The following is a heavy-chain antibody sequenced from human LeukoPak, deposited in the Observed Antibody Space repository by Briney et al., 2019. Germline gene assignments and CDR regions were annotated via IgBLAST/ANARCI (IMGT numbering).Heavy chain of an antibody. D-gene: IGHD3-10*01. CDR3: SGGIDEAGKAFDV. J-gene: IGHJ3*01. CDR1: AGSVSSRTYY. V-gene: IGHV4-39*01. Sequence: SETLSLTCTVSAGSVSSRTYYWGWFRQTPGKGLEWIGSVYYSGNTFYSPSLKSRVTISVDTSKNQLSLNLRSATAADTAVYYCSGGIDEAGKAFDVWGQGTMVAVSS. CDR2: VYYSGNT.